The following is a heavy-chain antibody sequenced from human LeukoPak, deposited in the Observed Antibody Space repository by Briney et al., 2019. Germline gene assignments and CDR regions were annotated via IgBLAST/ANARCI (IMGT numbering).Heavy chain of an antibody. V-gene: IGHV4-59*01. CDR1: GGSMSSYY. Sequence: SETLSLTCSVAGGSMSSYYWNWIRQPPGKGLEWIGYFHYSGSTNYNPSLKSRVTISVDTSKNQFSLKLSSVTAADTAMYYCARGGGGSWYGTVDYWGQGTLVTVSS. J-gene: IGHJ4*02. CDR3: ARGGGGSWYGTVDY. CDR2: FHYSGST. D-gene: IGHD6-13*01.